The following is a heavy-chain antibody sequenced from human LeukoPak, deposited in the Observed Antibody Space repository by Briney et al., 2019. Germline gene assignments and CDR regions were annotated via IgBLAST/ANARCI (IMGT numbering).Heavy chain of an antibody. Sequence: SETLSLTCTVSGGSISSSSYYWGWIRRPPGKGLEWIGSIYYSGSTYYNPSLKSRVTISVDTSKNQFSLKLSSVTAADTAVYYCARDMYSSSSLSGAIDYWGQGTLVTVSS. V-gene: IGHV4-39*07. J-gene: IGHJ4*02. CDR2: IYYSGST. D-gene: IGHD6-6*01. CDR1: GGSISSSSYY. CDR3: ARDMYSSSSLSGAIDY.